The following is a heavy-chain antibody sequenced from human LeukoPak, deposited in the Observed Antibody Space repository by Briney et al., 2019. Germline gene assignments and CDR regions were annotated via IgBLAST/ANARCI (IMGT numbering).Heavy chain of an antibody. D-gene: IGHD5-12*01. CDR1: GYIFTGYF. J-gene: IGHJ4*02. CDR2: INPNSGAT. Sequence: ASVKVSCKASGYIFTGYFLHWVRQAPGQGLEWMGWINPNSGATKYAERFQGRVTMTRDTSISTAYMELTRLRLDDRAVYYCARFGYSGYDWRAFDYWGQGTLVTVSS. CDR3: ARFGYSGYDWRAFDY. V-gene: IGHV1-2*02.